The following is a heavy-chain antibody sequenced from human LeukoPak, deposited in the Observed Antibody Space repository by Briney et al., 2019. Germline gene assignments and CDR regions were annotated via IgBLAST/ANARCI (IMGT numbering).Heavy chain of an antibody. Sequence: PSETLSLTCTVSGGSITSYYWSWIRQPPGKGLEWIGYIYYSGSANYNPSLKSRVTISVDTSKNQFSLKLSSVTAADTAVYYCARATKRQLLGAFDIWGQGTMVTASS. J-gene: IGHJ3*02. D-gene: IGHD1-1*01. CDR3: ARATKRQLLGAFDI. V-gene: IGHV4-59*01. CDR1: GGSITSYY. CDR2: IYYSGSA.